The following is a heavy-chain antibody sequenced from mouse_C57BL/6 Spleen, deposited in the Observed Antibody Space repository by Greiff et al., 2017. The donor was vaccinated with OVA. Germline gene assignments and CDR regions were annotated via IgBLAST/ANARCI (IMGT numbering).Heavy chain of an antibody. CDR3: AREDYSKKGYAMDY. CDR1: GYTFTDYN. V-gene: IGHV1-18*01. D-gene: IGHD2-5*01. Sequence: VQLQQSGPELVKPGASVKIPCKASGYTFTDYNMDWVKQSHGKSLEWIGDINPNNGGTIYNQKFKGKATLTVDKSSSTAYMELRSLTSEDTAVYYCAREDYSKKGYAMDYWGQGTSVTVSS. CDR2: INPNNGGT. J-gene: IGHJ4*01.